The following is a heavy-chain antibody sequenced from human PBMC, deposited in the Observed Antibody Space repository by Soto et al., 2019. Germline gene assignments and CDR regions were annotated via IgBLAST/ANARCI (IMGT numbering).Heavy chain of an antibody. Sequence: GGSLRLSCAASGFTFSSYTMSWVRQAPGKGLEWVSGLSGSAGSTYYADSVKGRFTISRDNSKNTVYLQMNSLRVEDTAVYYCAKPPSYDILAGSQSWGQGTLVTVSS. J-gene: IGHJ5*02. CDR3: AKPPSYDILAGSQS. CDR1: GFTFSSYT. D-gene: IGHD3-9*01. V-gene: IGHV3-23*01. CDR2: LSGSAGST.